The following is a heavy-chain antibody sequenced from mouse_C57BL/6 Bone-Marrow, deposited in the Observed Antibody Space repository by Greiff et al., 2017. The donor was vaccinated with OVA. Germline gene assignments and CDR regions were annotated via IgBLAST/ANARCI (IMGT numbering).Heavy chain of an antibody. Sequence: EVMLVESGGGLVQPGGSLTLSCAASGFTFSDYGMAWVRQAPRKGPEWVAFISNLAYSIYYADTVTGRFTISRENAKNTLYLEMSSLMADDTAMYYCAREDYGSSPWYFDVWGTGTTVTVSS. D-gene: IGHD1-1*01. CDR1: GFTFSDYG. V-gene: IGHV5-15*04. CDR3: AREDYGSSPWYFDV. CDR2: ISNLAYSI. J-gene: IGHJ1*03.